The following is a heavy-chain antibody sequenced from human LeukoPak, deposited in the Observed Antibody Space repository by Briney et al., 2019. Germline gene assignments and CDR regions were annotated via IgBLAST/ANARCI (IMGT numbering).Heavy chain of an antibody. CDR1: GFTFSVYS. J-gene: IGHJ5*02. Sequence: GGSLTLSCAASGFTFSVYSINWVRQAPGKGLEWVSSISSSSSYIYYADSVKGRFTISRDNAKNSLYLQMNSLRAEDTAVYYCATHRRDQLLGAWGQGTLVTVSS. V-gene: IGHV3-21*01. CDR3: ATHRRDQLLGA. CDR2: ISSSSSYI. D-gene: IGHD2-2*01.